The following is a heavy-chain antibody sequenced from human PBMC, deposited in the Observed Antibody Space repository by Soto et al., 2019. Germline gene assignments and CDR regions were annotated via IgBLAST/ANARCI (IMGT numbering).Heavy chain of an antibody. CDR2: IDWNDDK. CDR1: GFSLRTTGVG. CDR3: AHSWGLPLDW. V-gene: IGHV2-5*01. D-gene: IGHD3-16*01. J-gene: IGHJ4*02. Sequence: QITLKESGPTLVEPTQTLTLTCTYSGFSLRTTGVGVGWIRQPPGKALEWLGIIDWNDDKRYSPSLKNRFTLTSDIAKSQVVLTMTNMDPVDAATYYCAHSWGLPLDWGGQGTLVSVSS.